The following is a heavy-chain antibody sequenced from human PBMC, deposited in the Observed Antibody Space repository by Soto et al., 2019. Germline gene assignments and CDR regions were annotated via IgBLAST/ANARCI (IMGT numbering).Heavy chain of an antibody. J-gene: IGHJ4*02. CDR1: GGSISSYK. D-gene: IGHD3-10*01. CDR3: ARHNYGSGSTYFDY. V-gene: IGHV4-59*08. CDR2: IYYSGST. Sequence: QVQLQESGPGLVKPTETLSLTSTVSGGSISSYKWSWIRQPPGKGLEWIGYIYYSGSTNYNPSLKSRVTISVDTSKNQFSLKLNSMTAADTAVYYCARHNYGSGSTYFDYWGQGTLVTVSS.